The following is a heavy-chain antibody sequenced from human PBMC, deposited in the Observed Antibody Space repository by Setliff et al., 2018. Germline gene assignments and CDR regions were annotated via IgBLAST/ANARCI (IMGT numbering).Heavy chain of an antibody. V-gene: IGHV4-31*11. D-gene: IGHD1-26*01. Sequence: PSETLSLTCGVSGYSIRNGYYWSWIRQHPGKGLEWIGYIYYSGNTYYNPSLKSRVTISVDTSKNQFSLKLSSVTAADTAVYYCARYLAGEVGISGWFDPWGQGTLVTVSS. CDR2: IYYSGNT. CDR1: GYSIRNGYY. CDR3: ARYLAGEVGISGWFDP. J-gene: IGHJ5*02.